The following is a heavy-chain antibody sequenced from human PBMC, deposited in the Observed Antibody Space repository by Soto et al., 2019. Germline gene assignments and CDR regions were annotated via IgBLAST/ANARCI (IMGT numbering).Heavy chain of an antibody. V-gene: IGHV3-30-3*01. CDR3: ARDRGYSGYGPPDY. CDR1: GFTFSSYA. J-gene: IGHJ4*02. Sequence: QVQLVESGGGVVQPGRSLRLSCAASGFTFSSYAMHWVRQAPGKGLEWVAVISYDGSNKYYADSVKGRFTISRDNSKNTLYLQMNSLRAEDTAVYYCARDRGYSGYGPPDYWGQGTLVTVSS. CDR2: ISYDGSNK. D-gene: IGHD5-12*01.